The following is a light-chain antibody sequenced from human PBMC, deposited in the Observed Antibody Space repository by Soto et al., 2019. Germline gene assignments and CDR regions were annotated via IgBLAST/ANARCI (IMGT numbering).Light chain of an antibody. CDR3: SSYTSSNTVV. CDR2: EVS. J-gene: IGLJ2*01. V-gene: IGLV2-14*01. Sequence: QSALTQPASVSGSPGQSITISCTRTSSDVGGYNYVSWYQQHPGKAPKLMIYEVSNRPSGVSNRFSGSKSGNTASLTISGLQAEDEANYYCSSYTSSNTVVFGRGTKLTVL. CDR1: SSDVGGYNY.